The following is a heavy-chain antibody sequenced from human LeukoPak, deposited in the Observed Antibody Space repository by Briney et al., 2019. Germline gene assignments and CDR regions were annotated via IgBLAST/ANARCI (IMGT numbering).Heavy chain of an antibody. Sequence: GGSLRLSCAASGFTFSSYDMSWVRQAPGKGLEWISVIYSGGSTYYADSVKGRSSVSRDNSENTVYLQMNSLRAEDTAMYYCARGRYGADYWGQGTLVTVSS. CDR1: GFTFSSYD. V-gene: IGHV3-66*01. CDR3: ARGRYGADY. J-gene: IGHJ4*02. CDR2: IYSGGST. D-gene: IGHD3-10*01.